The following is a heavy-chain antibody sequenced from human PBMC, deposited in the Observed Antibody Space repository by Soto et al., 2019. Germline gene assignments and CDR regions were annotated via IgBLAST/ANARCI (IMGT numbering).Heavy chain of an antibody. V-gene: IGHV5-51*01. CDR1: GDSFTSYR. Sequence: GESLKIYCNGSGDSFTSYRISWVSQLPGKGLEWMGIIYPGDSDTRYSPSFQGQVTISADKSISTAYLQMNSLRAEDTAVYYCAKAVGDYYYGMDVWGQGTTVTVSS. J-gene: IGHJ6*02. CDR2: IYPGDSDT. CDR3: AKAVGDYYYGMDV.